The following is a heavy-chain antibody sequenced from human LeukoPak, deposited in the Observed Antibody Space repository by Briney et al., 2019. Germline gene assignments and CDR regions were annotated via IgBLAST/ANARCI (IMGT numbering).Heavy chain of an antibody. Sequence: TGGSLRLSCSASGFTFSNFAMHWVRQAPGKGLEHVSAIRSNGDSTYYTDSVKGRFTISRDNSQKTLYLQMSSLRAEDTGVYYCVKAATVTIHYYYYGMDVWGQGTTVTVS. CDR2: IRSNGDST. CDR1: GFTFSNFA. D-gene: IGHD4-17*01. V-gene: IGHV3-64D*09. CDR3: VKAATVTIHYYYYGMDV. J-gene: IGHJ6*02.